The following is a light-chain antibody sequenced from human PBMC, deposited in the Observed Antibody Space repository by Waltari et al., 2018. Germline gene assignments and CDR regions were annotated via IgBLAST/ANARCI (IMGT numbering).Light chain of an antibody. Sequence: DIVLTQSPGTLSLSPGERATLSCRASQSVSSSYLAWYQQKPGQAPRLLIYGASSRATGIPDRFSGSGAGTDFTFTISRLEPEDFAVYYCQQYGSSPPKVGQGTKVEIK. CDR3: QQYGSSPPK. CDR1: QSVSSSY. CDR2: GAS. V-gene: IGKV3-20*01. J-gene: IGKJ1*01.